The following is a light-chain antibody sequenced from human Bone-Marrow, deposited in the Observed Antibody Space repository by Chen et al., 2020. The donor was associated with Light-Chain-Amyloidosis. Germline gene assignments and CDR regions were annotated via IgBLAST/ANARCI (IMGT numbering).Light chain of an antibody. J-gene: IGLJ3*02. CDR1: NIGSTS. V-gene: IGLV3-21*02. CDR3: QVWDRSSDRPV. CDR2: DDS. Sequence: SYVLTQPSSVSVAQGQKATSACGGNNIGSTSVHWYQQTPGPAPLLVVYDDSDRPSGIPAPLSGSHSGNTATLTISRVEAGDESAYSCQVWDRSSDRPVFGGRTKLTVL.